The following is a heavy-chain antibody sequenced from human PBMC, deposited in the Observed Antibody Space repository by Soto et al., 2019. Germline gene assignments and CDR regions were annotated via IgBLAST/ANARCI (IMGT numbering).Heavy chain of an antibody. J-gene: IGHJ6*02. CDR1: GYTFTGYH. D-gene: IGHD6-13*01. V-gene: IGHV1-2*02. Sequence: VSVKVSCKAFGYTFTGYHMPWVRQAPGQGLEWMGWINPNSGGTNYAQKFQGRVTMTRDTSISTAYMELSRLRSDDTAVYYCARDPAAGTSGYYYGMDVWGQGTTVTVSS. CDR2: INPNSGGT. CDR3: ARDPAAGTSGYYYGMDV.